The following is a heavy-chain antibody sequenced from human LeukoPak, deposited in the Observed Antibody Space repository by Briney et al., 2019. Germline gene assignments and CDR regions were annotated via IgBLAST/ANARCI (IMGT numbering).Heavy chain of an antibody. CDR2: IYTSGST. CDR3: ARWREWLVPGYFDL. J-gene: IGHJ2*01. Sequence: KPSQTLSLTCTVSGGSISGANYYWTWIRQPAGKGLEWIGRIYTSGSTNYNPSLKSRVTMSVDTSKNQFSLKLSSVTAADTAVYYCARWREWLVPGYFDLWGRSTLVTVSS. V-gene: IGHV4-61*02. CDR1: GGSISGANYY. D-gene: IGHD6-19*01.